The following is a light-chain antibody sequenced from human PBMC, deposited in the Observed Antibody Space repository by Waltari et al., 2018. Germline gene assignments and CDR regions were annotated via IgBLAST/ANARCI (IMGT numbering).Light chain of an antibody. CDR1: YVINNY. Sequence: DVQMTQSPSALSAAGGDRVTMTFRARYVINNYLAWYQQKPGKVPKLLIYGASTLQSGVPDRFSGSGSGTVFTLTISSLQPEDVATYYCQQYDNAPWTFGQGTKVEIK. CDR2: GAS. J-gene: IGKJ1*01. V-gene: IGKV1-27*01. CDR3: QQYDNAPWT.